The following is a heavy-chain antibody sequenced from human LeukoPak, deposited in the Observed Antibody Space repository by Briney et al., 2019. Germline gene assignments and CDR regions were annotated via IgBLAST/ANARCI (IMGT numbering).Heavy chain of an antibody. Sequence: SGPTLVNPTQTLTLTCSLSGVSLSTSGVGVGWIRQPPGKALEWLALICWDDDSRYSPSLKSRLTIAKDTSKNQVVLTLTNMDSVDTATYYCAHSQVFSYGSFHDAYDIWGLGMLVTVSS. CDR3: AHSQVFSYGSFHDAYDI. D-gene: IGHD5-18*01. CDR2: ICWDDDS. CDR1: GVSLSTSGVG. V-gene: IGHV2-5*02. J-gene: IGHJ3*02.